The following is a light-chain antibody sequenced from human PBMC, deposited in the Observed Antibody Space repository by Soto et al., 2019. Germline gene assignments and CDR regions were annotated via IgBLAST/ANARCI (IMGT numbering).Light chain of an antibody. V-gene: IGKV1-39*01. CDR2: GSS. J-gene: IGKJ4*01. Sequence: DLQMTQSPSSLAASVGDTVTITCRARQNIDTYLNWYRQRPGKAPELLIYGSSNLQSGVPSRFSGSGSGTDFTLTISSLQPEDFASYYCQQSYSTLTFGGGTRLEIK. CDR3: QQSYSTLT. CDR1: QNIDTY.